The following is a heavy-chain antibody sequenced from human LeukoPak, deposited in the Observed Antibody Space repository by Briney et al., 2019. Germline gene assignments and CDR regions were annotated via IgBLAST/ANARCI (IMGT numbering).Heavy chain of an antibody. V-gene: IGHV4-59*01. Sequence: PSETLSLTCTVSGGSISSYYWSWIRQPPGKGLEWIGYIYYSGSTNYNPSLKSRVTISVDTSKNQFSLKLSSVTAADTAVYYCASGGIIGSYRNLEYWGQGTLVTVSS. CDR3: ASGGIIGSYRNLEY. D-gene: IGHD1-26*01. CDR2: IYYSGST. CDR1: GGSISSYY. J-gene: IGHJ4*02.